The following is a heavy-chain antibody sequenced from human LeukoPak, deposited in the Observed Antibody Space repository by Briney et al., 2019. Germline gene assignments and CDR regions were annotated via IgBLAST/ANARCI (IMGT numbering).Heavy chain of an antibody. CDR3: ARGSSYAPTKQYFQH. J-gene: IGHJ1*01. Sequence: ASVKVSCKASGGTLSSYAISWVRQAPGQGLEWMGGIIPIFGTANYAQKFQGRVTITTDESTSTAYMELSSLRSEDTAVYYCARGSSYAPTKQYFQHWGQGTLVTVSS. V-gene: IGHV1-69*05. CDR2: IIPIFGTA. D-gene: IGHD2/OR15-2a*01. CDR1: GGTLSSYA.